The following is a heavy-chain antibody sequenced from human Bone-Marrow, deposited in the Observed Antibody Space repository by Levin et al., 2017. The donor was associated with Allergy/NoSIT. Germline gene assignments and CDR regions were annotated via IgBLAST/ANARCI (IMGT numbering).Heavy chain of an antibody. Sequence: SCAASGFTFTTYAMSWVRRAPGKGLEWVSAISSGGVSTYYADSVKGRFTISRDNSKNTLYLQMNSLRAEDTAVYYCARYCISPGCYVYYGMDVWGQGTTVTVSS. D-gene: IGHD2-2*01. CDR3: ARYCISPGCYVYYGMDV. J-gene: IGHJ6*02. CDR2: ISSGGVST. V-gene: IGHV3-23*01. CDR1: GFTFTTYA.